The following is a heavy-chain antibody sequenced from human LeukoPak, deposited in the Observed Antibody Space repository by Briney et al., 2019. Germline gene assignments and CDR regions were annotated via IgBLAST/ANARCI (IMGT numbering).Heavy chain of an antibody. J-gene: IGHJ6*02. CDR2: ISAYNGNT. D-gene: IGHD3-16*01. V-gene: IGHV1-18*04. Sequence: ASVKVSCKASGYTFTGYYMHWVRQAPGQGLEWIGWISAYNGNTNYAQKLQGRVTMTTDTSTSTAYMELRSLRSDDTAVYYCARDLGVPPNYYYYGMDVWGQGTTVTVSS. CDR3: ARDLGVPPNYYYYGMDV. CDR1: GYTFTGYY.